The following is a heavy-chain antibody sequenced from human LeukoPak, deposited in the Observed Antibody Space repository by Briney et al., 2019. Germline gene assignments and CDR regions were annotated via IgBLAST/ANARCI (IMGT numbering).Heavy chain of an antibody. J-gene: IGHJ4*02. CDR3: ARGPDYYDSSGYPFDY. Sequence: SETLSLTCTVSGGSISSYYWSWIRQPPGKGLEWIGYIYYSGSTNYNPSLKSRATISVDTSKNQFSLKLSSVTAADTAVYYCARGPDYYDSSGYPFDYWGQGTLVTVSS. V-gene: IGHV4-59*01. D-gene: IGHD3-22*01. CDR1: GGSISSYY. CDR2: IYYSGST.